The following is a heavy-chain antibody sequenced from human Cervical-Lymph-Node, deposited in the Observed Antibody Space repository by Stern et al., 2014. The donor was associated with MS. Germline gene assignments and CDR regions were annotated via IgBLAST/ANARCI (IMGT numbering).Heavy chain of an antibody. V-gene: IGHV1-2*04. D-gene: IGHD6-13*01. CDR1: GYTFTGYY. Sequence: QVQLVQSGAEVKKPGASVKVSCKASGYTFTGYYMHWVRQAPGQGLEWMGWINPNSGGTNYAQKFQGWVTMTRDTSISTAYMELSRLRSDDTAVYYCARGPPTMLAAAGTNFDYWGQGTLVTVSS. CDR3: ARGPPTMLAAAGTNFDY. CDR2: INPNSGGT. J-gene: IGHJ4*02.